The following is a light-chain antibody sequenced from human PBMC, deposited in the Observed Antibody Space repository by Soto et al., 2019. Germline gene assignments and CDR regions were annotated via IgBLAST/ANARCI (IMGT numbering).Light chain of an antibody. CDR2: EAS. CDR3: QQRGNWPLT. Sequence: EIVLTQSPATLSLSPGERATLSCRASQSVGIYLAWYQQKPGQAPRLLIDEASSRATGIPARFSGGGSGTDFTLTISSLEPEDFAVYYCQQRGNWPLTFGPGTKVEIK. V-gene: IGKV3-11*01. J-gene: IGKJ3*01. CDR1: QSVGIY.